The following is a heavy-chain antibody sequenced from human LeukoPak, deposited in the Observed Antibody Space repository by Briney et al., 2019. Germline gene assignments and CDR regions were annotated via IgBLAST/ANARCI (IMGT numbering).Heavy chain of an antibody. D-gene: IGHD3-10*01. CDR2: ISSSGSTI. CDR1: GFTFSDYY. J-gene: IGHJ4*02. Sequence: GGSLRLSCAVSGFTFSDYYMSWIRQAPGKGLEWVSYISSSGSTIYYADSVKGRFTISRDNAKNSLYLQMNSLKAEDTAVYYCARDRPFYGSGSYVFDYWGQGTLVTVSS. CDR3: ARDRPFYGSGSYVFDY. V-gene: IGHV3-11*01.